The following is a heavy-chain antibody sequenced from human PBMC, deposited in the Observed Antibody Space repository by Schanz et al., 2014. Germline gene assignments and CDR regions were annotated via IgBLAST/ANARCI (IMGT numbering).Heavy chain of an antibody. CDR3: ARDQAPQTKSSDGRDVDY. J-gene: IGHJ4*02. Sequence: TFSGYSMNWVRQAPGKGLEWVSYISGSSSTKYYADSVKGRFTISRDNGKKSLYLQMKSPRAEDTDVYFCARDQAPQTKSSDGRDVDYRGPATLINVSS. CDR1: TFSGYS. CDR2: ISGSSSTK. D-gene: IGHD2-15*01. V-gene: IGHV3-48*01.